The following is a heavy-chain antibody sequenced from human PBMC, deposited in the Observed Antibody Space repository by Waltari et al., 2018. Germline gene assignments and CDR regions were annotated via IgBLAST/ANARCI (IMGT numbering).Heavy chain of an antibody. CDR3: AKDMRVTAMVRGMDV. V-gene: IGHV3-43*02. D-gene: IGHD5-18*01. CDR1: GFTFDDYA. Sequence: EVQLVESGGGVVQPGGSLRLSCAASGFTFDDYAMHWVRQAPGKGLEWVSLISGDGGSTYYADSVKGRFTISRDNSKNSLYLQMNSLRTEDTALYYCAKDMRVTAMVRGMDVWGQGTTVTVSS. CDR2: ISGDGGST. J-gene: IGHJ6*02.